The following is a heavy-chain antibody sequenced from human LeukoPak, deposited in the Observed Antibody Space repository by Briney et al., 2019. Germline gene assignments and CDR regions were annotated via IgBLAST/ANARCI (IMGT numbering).Heavy chain of an antibody. CDR1: GFTVSSNY. CDR3: ATYTHWVAGDV. CDR2: MNEDGSER. V-gene: IGHV3-7*01. Sequence: GGSLRLSCAASGFTVSSNYMSWVRQAPGKGLEWVANMNEDGSERDYVDSVKGRFTISRDNARKSLYLQMSSLRAEDTAVYYCATYTHWVAGDVWGQGTTVTVSS. D-gene: IGHD3-16*01. J-gene: IGHJ6*02.